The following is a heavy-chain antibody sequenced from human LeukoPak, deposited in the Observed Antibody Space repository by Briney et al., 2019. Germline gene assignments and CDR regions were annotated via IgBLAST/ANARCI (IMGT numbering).Heavy chain of an antibody. Sequence: PGGSLRLSCAASGFTFSSYSMNWVRQAPGKGLEWVSSISSSSSYIYYADSVKGRFTISRDNAKNSLYLQMNSLRAEDTAVYYCARGDIVGATFDHWGQGTLVTVSS. CDR1: GFTFSSYS. D-gene: IGHD1-26*01. CDR3: ARGDIVGATFDH. CDR2: ISSSSSYI. J-gene: IGHJ4*02. V-gene: IGHV3-21*01.